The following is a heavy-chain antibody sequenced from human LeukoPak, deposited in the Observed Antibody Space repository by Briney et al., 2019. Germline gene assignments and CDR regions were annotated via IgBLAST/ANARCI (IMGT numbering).Heavy chain of an antibody. D-gene: IGHD1-1*01. J-gene: IGHJ4*02. V-gene: IGHV4-59*12. CDR1: GGSISSYY. Sequence: PSETLSLTCTVSGGSISSYYWSWIRQRPGKGLEWIGYIYYSGSTNYNPSLKSRVTISVDTSKNQFSLKLSSVTAADTAVYHCARRLRRVGKNFDYWGQGTLVTVSS. CDR2: IYYSGST. CDR3: ARRLRRVGKNFDY.